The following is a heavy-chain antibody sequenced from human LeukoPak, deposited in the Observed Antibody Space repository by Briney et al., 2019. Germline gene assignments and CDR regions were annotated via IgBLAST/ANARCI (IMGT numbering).Heavy chain of an antibody. V-gene: IGHV3-23*01. J-gene: IGHJ5*02. Sequence: GGSLRLPCAASGFTFSSYAMSWVRQAPGKGLEWVSAISGSGGSTYYADSVKGRFTIFRDNSKNTLYLQMNSLRAEDTAVYYCAKVAYCGGDCYSGWFDPWGQGTLVTVSS. CDR2: ISGSGGST. D-gene: IGHD2-21*02. CDR3: AKVAYCGGDCYSGWFDP. CDR1: GFTFSSYA.